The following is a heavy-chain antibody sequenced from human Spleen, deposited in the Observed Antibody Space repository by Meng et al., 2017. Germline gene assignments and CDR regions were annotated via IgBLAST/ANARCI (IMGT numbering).Heavy chain of an antibody. CDR3: GREKPALRSGMDV. D-gene: IGHD3-3*01. V-gene: IGHV3-30*04. CDR2: ISYDGSNK. CDR1: GFSISVYS. J-gene: IGHJ6*02. Sequence: LTGAASGFSISVYSMHWVRQAPGKGLEWVAVISYDGSNKYYADSVKGRFTISRDNSKNTLYLQMNSLRAEDTAVYYCGREKPALRSGMDVWGQGTTVTVSS.